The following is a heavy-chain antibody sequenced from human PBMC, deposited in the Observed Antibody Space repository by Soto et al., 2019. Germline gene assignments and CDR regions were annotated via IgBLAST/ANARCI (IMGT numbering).Heavy chain of an antibody. CDR1: GSTFSNAW. CDR2: IKQDGSEK. Sequence: PXGSLRASASASGSTFSNAWMSGVRQAPGKGLEWVANIKQDGSEKYYVDSVNGRFTISRDNAKNSLYLQMNSLRAEDTAVYYCATDESSDILTGYYTPQRFDYWGQGSLVTVYS. CDR3: ATDESSDILTGYYTPQRFDY. V-gene: IGHV3-7*01. J-gene: IGHJ4*02. D-gene: IGHD3-9*01.